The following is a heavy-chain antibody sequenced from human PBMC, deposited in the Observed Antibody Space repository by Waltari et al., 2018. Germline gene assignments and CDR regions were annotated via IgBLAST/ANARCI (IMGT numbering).Heavy chain of an antibody. Sequence: QVQLQESGPGLVKPSATLSLTCTVSGGSISSSYWSWIRQPPGKRLEWIGYIYYSGSTNYNPSLKSRVTISVDTSKNQFSLKLSSVTAADTAVYYCARDSYDHSSLYYYYYMDVWGKGTTVTVSS. D-gene: IGHD3-3*01. CDR1: GGSISSSY. CDR2: IYYSGST. CDR3: ARDSYDHSSLYYYYYMDV. J-gene: IGHJ6*03. V-gene: IGHV4-59*01.